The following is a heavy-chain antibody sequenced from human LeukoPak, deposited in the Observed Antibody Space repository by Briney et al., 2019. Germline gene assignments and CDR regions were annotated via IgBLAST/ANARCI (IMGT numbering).Heavy chain of an antibody. D-gene: IGHD3-10*01. J-gene: IGHJ4*02. CDR2: ISAYNGNT. CDR3: VRDSRKVRGVITFYYFDY. V-gene: IGHV1-18*01. Sequence: ASVKVSCKASGYTFTSYGISWVRQAPGQGLEWMGWISAYNGNTNYAQKLQGRVTMTTDTSTSTAYMELRSLRSDDTAVYYCVRDSRKVRGVITFYYFDYWGQGTLVTVSS. CDR1: GYTFTSYG.